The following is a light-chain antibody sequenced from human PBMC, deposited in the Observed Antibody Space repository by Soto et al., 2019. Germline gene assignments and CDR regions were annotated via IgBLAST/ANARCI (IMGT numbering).Light chain of an antibody. CDR2: GAS. CDR1: QSVSSSY. CDR3: HQYDSSPLT. J-gene: IGKJ4*01. V-gene: IGKV3-20*01. Sequence: EIVLTQSPGTLFLSPGERATLSCRASQSVSSSYLAWYQQKPGQAPRLLIYGASSRSTGIPDRFSGSGSGTDFTLTISRPEPEYCVVSYCHQYDSSPLTFGGGTKVYIK.